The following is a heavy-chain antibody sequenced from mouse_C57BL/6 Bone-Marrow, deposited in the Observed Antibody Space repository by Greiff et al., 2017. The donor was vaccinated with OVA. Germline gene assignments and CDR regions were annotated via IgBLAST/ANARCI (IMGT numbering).Heavy chain of an antibody. Sequence: QVQLQQPGTELVKPGASVKLSCKASGYTFTSYWMHWVKPRPGQGLEWIGNINPSNGGTNYNEKFKSKATLTVDKSSSTAYMQLSSLTSEDSAVYYGESRGYGYDHSDRWGEGTTLTVSP. CDR1: GYTFTSYW. CDR2: INPSNGGT. V-gene: IGHV1-53*01. CDR3: ESRGYGYDHSDR. J-gene: IGHJ2*01. D-gene: IGHD2-2*01.